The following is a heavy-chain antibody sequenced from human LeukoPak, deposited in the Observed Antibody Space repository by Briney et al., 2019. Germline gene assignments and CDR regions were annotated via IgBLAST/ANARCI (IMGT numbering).Heavy chain of an antibody. V-gene: IGHV3-23*01. D-gene: IGHD5-18*01. J-gene: IGHJ4*02. CDR3: AKDGYSYGTTDY. Sequence: GGSLRLSCAASGFTFSSYAMSWVRQAPGRGLEWVSTISGSGGSTYYADSVKGRFTISRDNSKNTLYLQMNGLRAEDTAVYYCAKDGYSYGTTDYWGQGTLVTVSS. CDR2: ISGSGGST. CDR1: GFTFSSYA.